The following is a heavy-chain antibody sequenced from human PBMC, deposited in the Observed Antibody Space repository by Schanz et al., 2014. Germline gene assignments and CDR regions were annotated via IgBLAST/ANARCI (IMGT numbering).Heavy chain of an antibody. CDR2: IIPILGIA. V-gene: IGHV1-69*04. D-gene: IGHD4-17*01. J-gene: IGHJ5*02. CDR3: ATLDYADSVS. CDR1: GYAFTTYG. Sequence: QVQLVQSGAEVKKPGASVRVSCKVSGYAFTTYGISWVRQAPGQGLEWMGRIIPILGIANYAQKFQGRVTITADKSTTTAYMELNSLNSDDTAVYYCATLDYADSVSWGQGTLVNVSS.